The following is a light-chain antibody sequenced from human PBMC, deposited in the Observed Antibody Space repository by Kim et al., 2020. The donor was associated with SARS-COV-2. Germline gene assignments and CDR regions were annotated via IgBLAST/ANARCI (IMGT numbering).Light chain of an antibody. CDR1: NVGSKT. V-gene: IGLV3-21*04. CDR3: QVWDSSSDHWV. Sequence: APGKTARITCGGSNVGSKTVHWYQQKPGQAPVLVIYYDSDRPSGIPERFSGSKSGNTATLTISRVEAGDEADYYCQVWDSSSDHWVFGGGTQLTVL. CDR2: YDS. J-gene: IGLJ3*02.